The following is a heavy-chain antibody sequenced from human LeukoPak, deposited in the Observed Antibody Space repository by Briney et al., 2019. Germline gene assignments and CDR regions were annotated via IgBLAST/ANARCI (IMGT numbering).Heavy chain of an antibody. CDR3: ARAVMGYCSSTSCLYYYYMDV. J-gene: IGHJ6*03. V-gene: IGHV4-61*02. Sequence: SETLSLTCTVSGGSISSGSYYWSWIRQPAGKGLEWIGRIYTSGSTNYNPSLKSRVTISVDTSKNQFSLKLSSVTAADTAVYYCARAVMGYCSSTSCLYYYYMDVWGKGTTVTVSS. CDR1: GGSISSGSYY. CDR2: IYTSGST. D-gene: IGHD2-2*01.